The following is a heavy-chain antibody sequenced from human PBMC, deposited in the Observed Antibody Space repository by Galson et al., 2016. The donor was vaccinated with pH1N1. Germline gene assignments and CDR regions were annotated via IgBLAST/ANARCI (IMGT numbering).Heavy chain of an antibody. CDR2: ITPILGMT. Sequence: SVKVSCKASGVTFSTFAITWVRQAPGQGLEWMGRITPILGMTNYAQRFHGRVTITADTSTYTAYMELSSLRSDDTAMYYCARDRHYGDDRAFDHWGRGTLVTVSS. CDR3: ARDRHYGDDRAFDH. CDR1: GVTFSTFA. V-gene: IGHV1-69*04. J-gene: IGHJ4*02. D-gene: IGHD5-12*01.